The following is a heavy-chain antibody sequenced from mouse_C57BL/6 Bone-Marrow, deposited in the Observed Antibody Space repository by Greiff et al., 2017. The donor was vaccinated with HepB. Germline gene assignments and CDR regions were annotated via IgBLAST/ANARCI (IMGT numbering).Heavy chain of an antibody. CDR2: IYPGSGST. CDR3: ALSSFWYFDV. Sequence: VQLQQPGAELVKPGASVKMSCKASGYTFTSYWITWVKQRPGQGLEWIGDIYPGSGSTNYNEKFKSKATLTVDTSSGTAYMQLSSLTSEDSAVYYCALSSFWYFDVWGTGTTVTVSS. J-gene: IGHJ1*03. D-gene: IGHD1-1*01. V-gene: IGHV1-55*01. CDR1: GYTFTSYW.